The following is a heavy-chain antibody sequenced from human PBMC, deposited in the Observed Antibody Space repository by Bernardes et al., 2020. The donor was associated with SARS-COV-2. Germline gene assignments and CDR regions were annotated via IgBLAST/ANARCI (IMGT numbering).Heavy chain of an antibody. CDR3: ARASGVRVTTTERVDH. Sequence: SETLSLTCTVSGGSISSSYWCWIRQPAGQGLEWIWRVYTSGSTSYNPSLKRRVTMSVDTSKNKFYLKLNSVTAADTAGYYCARASGVRVTTTERVDHWGQGNLVTVAS. V-gene: IGHV4-4*07. CDR1: GGSISSSY. J-gene: IGHJ4*02. D-gene: IGHD5-12*01. CDR2: VYTSGST.